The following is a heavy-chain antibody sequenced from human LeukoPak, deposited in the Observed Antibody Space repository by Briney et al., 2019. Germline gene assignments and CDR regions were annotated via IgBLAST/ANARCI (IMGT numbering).Heavy chain of an antibody. J-gene: IGHJ4*02. D-gene: IGHD3-10*01. CDR2: IKQDGSVK. CDR3: ARDYYGTGSHGD. CDR1: GFTFESYW. Sequence: GGSLRLSCAASGFTFESYWMSWVRQAPGKGLEWVANIKQDGSVKYYVDSVKGRFTIPRDNARNSVYLQMNSLRAEDTAVYYCARDYYGTGSHGDWGQGTLVTVSS. V-gene: IGHV3-7*04.